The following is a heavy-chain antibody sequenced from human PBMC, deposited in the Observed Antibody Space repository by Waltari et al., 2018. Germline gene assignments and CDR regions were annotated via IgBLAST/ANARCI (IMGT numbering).Heavy chain of an antibody. D-gene: IGHD4-17*01. CDR2: INHSGST. Sequence: QVHLQQWGAGLLKPSETLSLTCAVYGGSFSGYYWSWIRQPPGKGLEWIGEINHSGSTNYNPSLKSRVTISVDTSKNQFSLKLSSVTAADTAVYYCARGSRSDYWGQGTMVIVSS. V-gene: IGHV4-34*01. J-gene: IGHJ3*01. CDR1: GGSFSGYY. CDR3: ARGSRSDY.